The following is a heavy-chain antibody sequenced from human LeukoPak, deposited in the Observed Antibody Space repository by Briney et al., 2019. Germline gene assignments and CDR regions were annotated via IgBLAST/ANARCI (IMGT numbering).Heavy chain of an antibody. J-gene: IGHJ4*02. Sequence: GGSLRLSCAASGFTVSSNYMSWVRQAPGKGLEWVSAISGSGGSTYYADSVKGRFTISRDNSKNTLYLQMNSLRAEDTAVYYCAKNVEYSSSSGFDYWGQGTLVTVSS. CDR1: GFTVSSNY. V-gene: IGHV3-23*01. CDR3: AKNVEYSSSSGFDY. D-gene: IGHD6-6*01. CDR2: ISGSGGST.